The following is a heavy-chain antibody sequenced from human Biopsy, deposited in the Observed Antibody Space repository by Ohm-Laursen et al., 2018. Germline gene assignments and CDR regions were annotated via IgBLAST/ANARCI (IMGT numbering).Heavy chain of an antibody. Sequence: SETLSLTCTVSGGSITDDYWSWIRQSPEKGLEWIGFISKGGDTTYNPSLRGRVAISVDTSKNQFSLKLSSVTAADTAIFFCARLYRLDDYWNDDPPDAFDVWGQGTRVTVSS. CDR2: ISKGGDT. CDR1: GGSITDDY. V-gene: IGHV4-59*01. J-gene: IGHJ3*01. CDR3: ARLYRLDDYWNDDPPDAFDV. D-gene: IGHD1-1*01.